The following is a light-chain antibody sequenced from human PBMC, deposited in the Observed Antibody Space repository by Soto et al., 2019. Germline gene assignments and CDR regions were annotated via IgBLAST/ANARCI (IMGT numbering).Light chain of an antibody. V-gene: IGLV1-51*02. CDR1: SSNIGNNY. J-gene: IGLJ2*01. CDR3: GTWDSSLSA. Sequence: QSVLTQPPSVSAAPGQKVTISCSGSSSNIGNNYVSWYQQLPGTAPKLRIYENNKRPSGIPDRFSGSKSGTSATLGITGLQTGDEADYYCGTWDSSLSAFGGGTKVTVL. CDR2: ENN.